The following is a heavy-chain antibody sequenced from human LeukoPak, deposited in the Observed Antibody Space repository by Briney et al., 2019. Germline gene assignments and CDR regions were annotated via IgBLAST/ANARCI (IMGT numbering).Heavy chain of an antibody. V-gene: IGHV3-30*03. CDR1: GFSVSSNY. CDR3: ARGAFTDLEYRFDY. D-gene: IGHD2-2*02. CDR2: ISYDGSNK. J-gene: IGHJ4*02. Sequence: GGSLRLSCAASGFSVSSNYMSWVRLAPGKGLEWVAVISYDGSNKYYADSVKGRFTISRDNSKNTLYLQMNSLRAEDTAVYYCARGAFTDLEYRFDYWGQGTLVTVSS.